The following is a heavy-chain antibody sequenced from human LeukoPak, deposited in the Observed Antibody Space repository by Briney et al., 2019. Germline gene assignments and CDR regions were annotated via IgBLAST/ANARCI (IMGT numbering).Heavy chain of an antibody. CDR3: ARVKLDCSGGSCYWIFDY. J-gene: IGHJ4*02. V-gene: IGHV3-64*01. D-gene: IGHD2-15*01. Sequence: GGSLRLSCAASGFTFSSYAMHWVRQAPGKGLEYVSAISSNGGSTYYANSVKGRFTISRDNSKNTLYLQMGSLRAEDMAAYYCARVKLDCSGGSCYWIFDYWGQGTLVTVSS. CDR1: GFTFSSYA. CDR2: ISSNGGST.